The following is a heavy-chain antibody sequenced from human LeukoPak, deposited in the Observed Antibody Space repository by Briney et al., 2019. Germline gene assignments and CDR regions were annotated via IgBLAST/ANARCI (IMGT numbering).Heavy chain of an antibody. CDR1: GYSFTSYW. Sequence: GESLKISCKGSGYSFTSYWIGWVRQMPGKGLEWMGIIVPGDSDTRYSPSFQGQVTISADKSISTAYLQWSSLKASDTAMYYCAIIRGPLHCSGGSCFGYYGMDVWGQGTTVTVSS. D-gene: IGHD2-15*01. V-gene: IGHV5-51*01. J-gene: IGHJ6*02. CDR3: AIIRGPLHCSGGSCFGYYGMDV. CDR2: IVPGDSDT.